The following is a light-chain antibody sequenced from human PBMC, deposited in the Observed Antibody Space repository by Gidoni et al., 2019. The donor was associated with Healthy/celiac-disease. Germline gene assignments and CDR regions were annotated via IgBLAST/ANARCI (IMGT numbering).Light chain of an antibody. J-gene: IGKJ4*01. CDR1: QSVSSSY. CDR2: GAS. V-gene: IGKV3-20*01. CDR3: QQYGSSPET. Sequence: EIVLTQSPGTLSLSPGEIATLSCRASQSVSSSYLAWYQQKPGQAPRLLIYGASSRATGIPDRFSGSGSGTDFTLTISRLEPEDFAVYYCQQYGSSPETFGGGTKVEIK.